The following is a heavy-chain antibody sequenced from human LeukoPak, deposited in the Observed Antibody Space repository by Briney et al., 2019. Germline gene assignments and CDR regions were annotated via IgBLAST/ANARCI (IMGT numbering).Heavy chain of an antibody. Sequence: SQTLSLTCAISGDSVSRSRAAWDCIRQSPSKGFQWLERTYYRSEWYQHFAVSVETPITITPDTSKNQFSLQLNSVTPEDTAMYCGARSGLRDNCDCWGLGTLVSVSS. J-gene: IGHJ4*02. CDR3: ARSGLRDNCDC. D-gene: IGHD3-9*01. CDR1: GDSVSRSRAA. CDR2: TYYRSEWYQ. V-gene: IGHV6-1*01.